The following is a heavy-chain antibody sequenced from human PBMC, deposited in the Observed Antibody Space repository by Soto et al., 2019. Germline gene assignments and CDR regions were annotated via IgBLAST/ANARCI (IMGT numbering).Heavy chain of an antibody. V-gene: IGHV4-4*02. Sequence: SETLSLTCAVSGGSISSSNWWSWVRQPPGKGLEWIGEIYHSGSTNYNPSLKSRVTISVDKSKNQFSLKLSSVTAADTAVYYCAREGGYCSGGSCQGEGWFDPWGQGTLVTVSS. CDR2: IYHSGST. D-gene: IGHD2-15*01. J-gene: IGHJ5*02. CDR3: AREGGYCSGGSCQGEGWFDP. CDR1: GGSISSSNW.